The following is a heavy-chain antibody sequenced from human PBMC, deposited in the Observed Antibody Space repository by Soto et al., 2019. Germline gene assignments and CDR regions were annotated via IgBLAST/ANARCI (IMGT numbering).Heavy chain of an antibody. CDR1: GDSISSYY. CDR3: ALRSMAVVPEY. D-gene: IGHD3-22*01. Sequence: QVQLQESGPGLVKPSETLSLTCAVSGDSISSYYCMWIRQPPGKGLESIGYLYYGRSANYNPSLKSRVTLALDTSTNQCSLTLSSMTAADTAVYYCALRSMAVVPEYWGQGTLVTVSS. CDR2: LYYGRSA. V-gene: IGHV4-59*01. J-gene: IGHJ4*02.